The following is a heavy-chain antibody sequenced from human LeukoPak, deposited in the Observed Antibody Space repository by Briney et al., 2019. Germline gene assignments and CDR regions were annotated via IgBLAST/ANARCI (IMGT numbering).Heavy chain of an antibody. CDR3: TTDPYYYDSSGQFDY. D-gene: IGHD3-22*01. J-gene: IGHJ4*02. Sequence: GGSLRLSCAASGFTFSNAWMSWVRQAPGKGLEWVGRIKSKTDGGTTDYAAPVKGRFTISRDDSKNTLYLQMNSLKTEDTAVYYCTTDPYYYDSSGQFDYWGQGTLVTVSS. CDR1: GFTFSNAW. V-gene: IGHV3-15*01. CDR2: IKSKTDGGTT.